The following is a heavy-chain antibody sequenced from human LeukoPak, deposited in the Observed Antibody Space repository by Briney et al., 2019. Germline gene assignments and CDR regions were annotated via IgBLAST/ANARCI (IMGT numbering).Heavy chain of an antibody. J-gene: IGHJ4*02. CDR1: GFTFSSNS. V-gene: IGHV3-23*01. CDR2: ISGSGDST. CDR3: TKWSGFGDD. D-gene: IGHD3-10*01. Sequence: AGGSLRLSCAASGFTFSSNSMTWVRQTPGKGLEWVSGISGSGDSTFYAASVRGRFTISRDNSRNTLYLQMSSRRPEDTAVYYCTKWSGFGDDWGQATLVTV.